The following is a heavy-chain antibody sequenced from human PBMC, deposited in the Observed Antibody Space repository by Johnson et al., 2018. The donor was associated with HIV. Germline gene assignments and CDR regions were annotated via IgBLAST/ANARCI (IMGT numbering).Heavy chain of an antibody. CDR1: EFTFSTFSRNA. V-gene: IGHV3-9*01. Sequence: VQLVESGGGVVQPGRSLRLSCAASEFTFSTFSRNAMHWVRQAPGKGLEWVSGISWKSGSIGYADSVKGRFTISRDNAKNSLYLQMNSLRAEDTALYYCARERSPGIAARDDAFDVWGQGTMVTVSS. CDR2: ISWKSGSI. D-gene: IGHD6-6*01. CDR3: ARERSPGIAARDDAFDV. J-gene: IGHJ3*01.